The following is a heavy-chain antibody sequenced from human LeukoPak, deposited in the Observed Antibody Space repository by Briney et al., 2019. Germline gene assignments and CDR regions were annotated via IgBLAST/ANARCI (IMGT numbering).Heavy chain of an antibody. V-gene: IGHV5-51*01. CDR1: GYHFTTYW. Sequence: GDSLKISCKVSGYHFTTYWIAWVRQKPGKGLEWLGMVFPGDSKTNYSPAFLGQVTMSVDKSIGAAYLQWRSLKASDTAMYYCARLDTKNYQFWGQGTLVSASS. J-gene: IGHJ4*02. CDR3: ARLDTKNYQF. CDR2: VFPGDSKT. D-gene: IGHD1-7*01.